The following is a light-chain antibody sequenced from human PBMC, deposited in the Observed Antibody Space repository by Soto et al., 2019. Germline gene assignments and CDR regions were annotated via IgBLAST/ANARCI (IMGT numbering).Light chain of an antibody. J-gene: IGKJ4*01. V-gene: IGKV1-9*01. Sequence: DIQVTQSPSFMSASVGDRVTITCRASQGIYSDLAWYQQKPGKAPNLLIYDASTLQSGVPSRFSGSGSGTEFTLTISSLQAEDFATYYCQHIHNYPPTLGGGTKVDIK. CDR2: DAS. CDR1: QGIYSD. CDR3: QHIHNYPPT.